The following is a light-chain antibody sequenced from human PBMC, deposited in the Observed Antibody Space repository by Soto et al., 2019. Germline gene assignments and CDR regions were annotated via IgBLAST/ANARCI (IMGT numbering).Light chain of an antibody. J-gene: IGLJ1*01. CDR2: ANN. CDR1: SSSIGAGYD. Sequence: QAVVAQPPSVSGAPGQRITISCTGSSSSIGAGYDVHWYQQLPGTAPKLLIYANNNRPSGVPDRFSGSRSGMSASLAITGLQAEDEADYYCQSYASSLSGSVFGTGTKLTVL. CDR3: QSYASSLSGSV. V-gene: IGLV1-40*01.